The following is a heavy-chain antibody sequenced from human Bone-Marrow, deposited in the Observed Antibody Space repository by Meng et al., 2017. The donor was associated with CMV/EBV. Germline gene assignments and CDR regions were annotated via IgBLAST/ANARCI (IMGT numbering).Heavy chain of an antibody. J-gene: IGHJ4*02. CDR3: ARDRYNWDFDY. CDR2: IRFDGTNK. V-gene: IGHV3-30*02. D-gene: IGHD1-1*01. CDR1: GFTFSSYA. Sequence: GGSLRLSCAASGFTFSSYAMHWVRQAPGKGLEWVANIRFDGTNKYHADSVKGRFTISRDNSKNTPYLQMNSLRAEDTAVYYCARDRYNWDFDYWGQGTLVAVSS.